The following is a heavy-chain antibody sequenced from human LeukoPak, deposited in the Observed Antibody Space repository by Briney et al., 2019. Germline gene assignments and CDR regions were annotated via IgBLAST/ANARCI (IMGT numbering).Heavy chain of an antibody. V-gene: IGHV3-74*01. Sequence: GGSLRLSCAPSGCTFSSYWMHCVRQAPWKGLVWVSRITSDGSSTSYADSVKGRFTISRDNAKNTLYLQVNRLRAEDTAVYYCARGSHYYDSSGHYYGIYYWGQGTLVTVSS. CDR1: GCTFSSYW. D-gene: IGHD3-22*01. CDR2: ITSDGSST. J-gene: IGHJ4*02. CDR3: ARGSHYYDSSGHYYGIYY.